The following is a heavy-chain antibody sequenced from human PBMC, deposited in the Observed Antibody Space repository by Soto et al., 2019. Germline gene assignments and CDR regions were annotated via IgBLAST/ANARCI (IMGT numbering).Heavy chain of an antibody. CDR1: ASCICRGGYC. J-gene: IGHJ5*02. CDR3: ARAARVSEYYEFWSGYYAGQTWFEP. D-gene: IGHD3-3*01. V-gene: IGHV4-30-2*01. CDR2: LYHSGSP. Sequence: NPSVTRSRTCAVAASCICRGGYCWSWIRKPPGRGLEWIGYLYHSGSPYYNPSLMSRVTISGDRSMHQFSLKLSSVTAADTAVYYCARAARVSEYYEFWSGYYAGQTWFEPWGQGTLVTVSS.